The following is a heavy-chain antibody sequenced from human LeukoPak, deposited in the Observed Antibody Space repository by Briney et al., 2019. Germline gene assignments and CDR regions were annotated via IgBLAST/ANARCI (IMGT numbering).Heavy chain of an antibody. J-gene: IGHJ4*02. CDR2: IYPGDSDT. V-gene: IGHV5-51*01. CDR1: GYSFTSYW. D-gene: IGHD3-22*01. CDR3: ARSRADYDSSGYRIGYYFDY. Sequence: GQSLNISCKGSGYSFTSYWIGWVRQIPGKGLEWMGIIYPGDSDTRYSPSFQGQVTISADKSISTAYLQWSSLKASDTAMYYCARSRADYDSSGYRIGYYFDYWGQGTLVTVSS.